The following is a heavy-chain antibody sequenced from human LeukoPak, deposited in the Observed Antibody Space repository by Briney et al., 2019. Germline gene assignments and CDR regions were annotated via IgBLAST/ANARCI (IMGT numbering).Heavy chain of an antibody. CDR1: GFTFSSYE. CDR3: ARDRLLEDRDYHYYYYMDV. D-gene: IGHD1-1*01. J-gene: IGHJ6*03. V-gene: IGHV3-30*04. CDR2: ISYDGSNK. Sequence: PGGSLRLSCAASGFTFSSYEMNWVRQAPGKGLEWAAVISYDGSNKYYADSVKGRFTISRDNAKNSLSLQMNSLRAEDTAVYYCARDRLLEDRDYHYYYYMDVWGIGTTVTVSS.